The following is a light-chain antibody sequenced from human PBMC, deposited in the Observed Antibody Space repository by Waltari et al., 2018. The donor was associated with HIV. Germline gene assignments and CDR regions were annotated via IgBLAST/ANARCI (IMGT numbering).Light chain of an antibody. CDR3: AAWGDSLSSYV. J-gene: IGLJ1*01. CDR1: SSDVGGYNY. CDR2: DVT. V-gene: IGLV2-14*03. Sequence: QSALTQPASVSGSPGQSITISCTGTSSDVGGYNYFSWYQQHPGKAPKLMIYDVTKRPSGVSNRFSGSKSGNTASLTISGLQAEDEADYYCAAWGDSLSSYVFGTGTEVTVL.